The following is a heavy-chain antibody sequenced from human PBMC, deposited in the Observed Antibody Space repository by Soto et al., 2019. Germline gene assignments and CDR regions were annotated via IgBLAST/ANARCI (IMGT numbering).Heavy chain of an antibody. V-gene: IGHV1-46*01. CDR1: GYTFTSYY. CDR3: AVVVITRSAFEI. D-gene: IGHD3-22*01. CDR2: INPSGGST. J-gene: IGHJ3*02. Sequence: GASVKVSCKASGYTFTSYYMHWVRQAPGQGREWMRIINPSGGSTSYAQKFQGRVTMPRDTSTSTVYMELSSLRSEHTAVYYCAVVVITRSAFEIWGQGTMVTVSS.